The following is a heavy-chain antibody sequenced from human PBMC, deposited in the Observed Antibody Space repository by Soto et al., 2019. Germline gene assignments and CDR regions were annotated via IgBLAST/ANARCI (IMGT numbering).Heavy chain of an antibody. V-gene: IGHV1-69*06. CDR2: IIPIFGTA. CDR3: ASDRGLSGCRFGSSTPDAFDV. D-gene: IGHD2-2*01. CDR1: GGTFSSYA. J-gene: IGHJ3*01. Sequence: QVQLVQSGAEVKKPGSSVKVSCKASGGTFSSYAISWVRQAPGQGLEWMGGIIPIFGTANYAQKFHGRVTITGDKSTSTAYMELSSLRSEDKAVYYCASDRGLSGCRFGSSTPDAFDVWGQRTMVTLSS.